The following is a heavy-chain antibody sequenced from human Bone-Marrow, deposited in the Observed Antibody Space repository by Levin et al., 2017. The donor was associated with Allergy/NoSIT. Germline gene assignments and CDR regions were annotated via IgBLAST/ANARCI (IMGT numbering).Heavy chain of an antibody. CDR3: ATIEYSSSDRTFYGLDV. CDR2: INDRGDRP. D-gene: IGHD6-6*01. V-gene: IGHV3-23*01. J-gene: IGHJ6*02. CDR1: GFTFSSYA. Sequence: GGSLRLSCVASGFTFSSYAMSWVRQAPGKGLEWVSTINDRGDRPYYADAVKGRFTIFRDSSKDTLYRQMHSLIAADTALYYCATIEYSSSDRTFYGLDVWGQGTTVTVSS.